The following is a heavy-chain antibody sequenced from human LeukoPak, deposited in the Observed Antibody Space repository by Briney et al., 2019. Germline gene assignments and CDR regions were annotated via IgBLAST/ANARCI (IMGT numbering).Heavy chain of an antibody. J-gene: IGHJ4*02. CDR1: GASISGGTYY. CDR3: ARRGGRGRAFDY. Sequence: PSETLSLTCSVSGASISGGTYYWGWIRQPPGKGLEWIGSIYYTGSTYDNPSLKSRVTISVDTSKNQFSLKLSSVTAADTAVYYCARRGGRGRAFDYWGQGTLVTVSS. D-gene: IGHD1-26*01. CDR2: IYYTGST. V-gene: IGHV4-39*01.